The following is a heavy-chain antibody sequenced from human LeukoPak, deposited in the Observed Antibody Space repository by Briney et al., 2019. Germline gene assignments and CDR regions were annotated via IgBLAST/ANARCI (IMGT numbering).Heavy chain of an antibody. V-gene: IGHV3-33*01. CDR1: GFTFSSYG. CDR2: IWYDGSNK. D-gene: IGHD2-2*02. CDR3: ARDPITRYCSSTSCYSSRSGMDV. J-gene: IGHJ6*02. Sequence: GGSLRLSCAASGFTFSSYGMHWVRQAPGKGLEWVAVIWYDGSNKYYGDSVKGRFTISRDNSKNTLYLQMNSLRAEDTAVYYCARDPITRYCSSTSCYSSRSGMDVWGQGTTVTVSS.